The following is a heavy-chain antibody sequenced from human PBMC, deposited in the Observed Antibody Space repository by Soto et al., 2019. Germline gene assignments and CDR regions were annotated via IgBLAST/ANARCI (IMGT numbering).Heavy chain of an antibody. CDR3: AGEYSSSWYWNYYYGMDV. CDR2: IIPIFGTA. CDR1: GGTFSSYA. D-gene: IGHD6-13*01. J-gene: IGHJ6*02. V-gene: IGHV1-69*01. Sequence: QVQLVQSGAEVKKPGSSVKVSCKASGGTFSSYAISWVRQAPGQGLEWMGGIIPIFGTANYAWKFQGRVTFPAGGSPSTAFLGLSRLRSEDTAVYYCAGEYSSSWYWNYYYGMDVWGQGTTVTVSS.